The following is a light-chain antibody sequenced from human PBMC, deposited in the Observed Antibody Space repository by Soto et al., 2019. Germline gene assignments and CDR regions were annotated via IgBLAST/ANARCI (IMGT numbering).Light chain of an antibody. V-gene: IGKV3-20*01. CDR1: QSVSSSY. CDR2: GAS. J-gene: IGKJ4*01. Sequence: EIVLTQSPGTLSLSPGDRATLSCEASQSVSSSYLAWYQQKPGQAPRLIIYGASIRATGIPDRFSGSGSGTDFTLTISRLEPEDFAVYYCQQYGSSPLTFGGGTKVDIK. CDR3: QQYGSSPLT.